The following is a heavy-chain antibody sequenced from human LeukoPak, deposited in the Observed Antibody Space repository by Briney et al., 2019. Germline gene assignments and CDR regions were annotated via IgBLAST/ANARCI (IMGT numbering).Heavy chain of an antibody. D-gene: IGHD3-3*01. J-gene: IGHJ3*02. V-gene: IGHV3-21*01. CDR3: ASYYYDFSQDAFDI. Sequence: RGSLRLSCAASGFTFSSYSMNWVRQAPGKGLEWVSSISSSSSYIYYADSVKGRFTISRDNAKNSLYLQMNSLRAEDTAVYYCASYYYDFSQDAFDIWGQGTMVTVSS. CDR1: GFTFSSYS. CDR2: ISSSSSYI.